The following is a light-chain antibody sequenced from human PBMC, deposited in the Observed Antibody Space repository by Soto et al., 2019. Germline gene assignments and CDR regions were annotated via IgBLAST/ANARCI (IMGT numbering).Light chain of an antibody. CDR1: VLAKKY. CDR2: KDS. V-gene: IGLV3-27*01. J-gene: IGLJ2*01. Sequence: SYELTQPSSVSVSPGQTARITCSGDVLAKKYARWFQQKPGQAPVLVIYKDSERPSGIPERFSGSSSGATVTLTISGAQVEDEADYYCYSAADNKGVVFGGGTKVTVL. CDR3: YSAADNKGVV.